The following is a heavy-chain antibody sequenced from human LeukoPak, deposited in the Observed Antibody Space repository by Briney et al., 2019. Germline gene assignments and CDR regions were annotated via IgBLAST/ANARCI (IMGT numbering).Heavy chain of an antibody. CDR1: GGSISSYY. D-gene: IGHD5-24*01. Sequence: PSETLSLTCTASGGSISSYYWSWIRQPAGKGLEWIGRIYTSGSTNYNPSLKSRVTISVDKSKNQFSLKLSSVTAADTAVYYCARGGRWLQLDYWGQETLVTVSS. CDR3: ARGGRWLQLDY. J-gene: IGHJ4*02. V-gene: IGHV4-4*07. CDR2: IYTSGST.